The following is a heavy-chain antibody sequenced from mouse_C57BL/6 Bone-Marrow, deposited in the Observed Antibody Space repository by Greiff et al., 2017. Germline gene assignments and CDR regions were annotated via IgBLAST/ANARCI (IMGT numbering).Heavy chain of an antibody. D-gene: IGHD1-1*01. Sequence: QVQLQQPGAELVKPGASVKLSCKASGYTFTSYWMHWVKQRPGQGLEWIGMIHPNSGSTNYKEKFKRKATLTVDKSSSTAYMQLSSLTSEDSAVYYCARGGSSLVAYWGQGTLVTVSA. V-gene: IGHV1-64*01. J-gene: IGHJ3*01. CDR2: IHPNSGST. CDR3: ARGGSSLVAY. CDR1: GYTFTSYW.